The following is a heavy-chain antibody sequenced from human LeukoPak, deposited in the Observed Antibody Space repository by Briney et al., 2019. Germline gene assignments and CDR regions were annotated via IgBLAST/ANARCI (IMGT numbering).Heavy chain of an antibody. CDR3: ARGDEEMATISQFDY. V-gene: IGHV4-34*01. J-gene: IGHJ4*02. D-gene: IGHD5-24*01. CDR2: INHSGST. CDR1: GGSFSGYY. Sequence: SETLSLTCAVYGGSFSGYYWSWIRQPPGKGLEWIGEINHSGSTNYNPSLKSRVTISVDTSKNQFSLKLSSVTAADTAVYYCARGDEEMATISQFDYWGQGTLVTVSS.